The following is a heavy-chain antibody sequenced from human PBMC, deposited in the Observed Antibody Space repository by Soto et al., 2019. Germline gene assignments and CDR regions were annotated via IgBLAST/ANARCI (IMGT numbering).Heavy chain of an antibody. D-gene: IGHD3-10*01. CDR3: ATSYGSGYRAFDY. CDR2: INPSGGST. Sequence: GASVKVSCKASGYTFTSYYMHWVRQAPGQGLEWMGIINPSGGSTSYAQRFQGRVTMTADKSTSTAYMVLSSLRSEDTAIYYCATSYGSGYRAFDYWGQGALVTVSS. J-gene: IGHJ4*02. CDR1: GYTFTSYY. V-gene: IGHV1-46*01.